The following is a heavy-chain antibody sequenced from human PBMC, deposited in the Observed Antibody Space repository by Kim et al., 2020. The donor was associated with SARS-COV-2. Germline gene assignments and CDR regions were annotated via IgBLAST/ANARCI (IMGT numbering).Heavy chain of an antibody. Sequence: GGSLRLSCAASGFTFSSYAMSWVRQAPGKGLEWVSAISGSGGSTYYADSVKGRFTISRDNSKNTLYLQMNSLRAEDTAVYYCAKMGPLNSYYYGSGSYYPLYYWGQGTLVSVSS. V-gene: IGHV3-23*01. D-gene: IGHD3-10*01. J-gene: IGHJ4*02. CDR3: AKMGPLNSYYYGSGSYYPLYY. CDR2: ISGSGGST. CDR1: GFTFSSYA.